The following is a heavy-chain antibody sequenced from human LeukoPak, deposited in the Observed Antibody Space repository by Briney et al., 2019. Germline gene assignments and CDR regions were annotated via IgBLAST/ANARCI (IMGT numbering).Heavy chain of an antibody. CDR3: ARDLGDFWSGFYGMGV. Sequence: GGSLRLSCAAAGFTFSSYWMSWVRQAPGKGREWVANIKQDGSEKYYVDSVKGRFTISRDNAKNSLYLQMNSLRAEDTAVYYCARDLGDFWSGFYGMGVWGQGTTVTVSS. CDR1: GFTFSSYW. D-gene: IGHD3-3*01. J-gene: IGHJ6*02. CDR2: IKQDGSEK. V-gene: IGHV3-7*03.